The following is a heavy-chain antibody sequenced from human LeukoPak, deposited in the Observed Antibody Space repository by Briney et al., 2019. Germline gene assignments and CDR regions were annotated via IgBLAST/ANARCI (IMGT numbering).Heavy chain of an antibody. J-gene: IGHJ4*02. CDR2: ISNSENT. D-gene: IGHD2-2*01. CDR3: ARMIRRRFLCCFTN. V-gene: IGHV4-59*01. Sequence: PSETLSLTCTVSGGPISNNYWNWTRQPPGKGLEWIGYISNSENTNYNLSLKSRVTISVDKSKNQFSLKLSSVTAADTTVYYCARMIRRRFLCCFTNWGQGILVTVSS. CDR1: GGPISNNY.